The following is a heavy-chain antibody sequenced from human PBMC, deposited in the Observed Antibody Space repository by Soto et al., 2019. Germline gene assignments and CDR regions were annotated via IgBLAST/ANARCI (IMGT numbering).Heavy chain of an antibody. CDR3: ARESHDILTGPPWVWYFDL. CDR2: INDRGSI. CDR1: GGSFSGHY. D-gene: IGHD3-9*01. J-gene: IGHJ2*01. V-gene: IGHV4-34*01. Sequence: QVQLQQWGAGPLRPLETLSLTCGVSGGSFSGHYWAWIRQSPGKRLEWIGEINDRGSINYNPSLKSRVSISVDTSKNHYSLNLRSVTAADTAVYYCARESHDILTGPPWVWYFDLWGRGTLVTVSS.